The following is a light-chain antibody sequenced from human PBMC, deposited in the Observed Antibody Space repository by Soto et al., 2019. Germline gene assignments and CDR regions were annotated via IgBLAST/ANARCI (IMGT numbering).Light chain of an antibody. CDR1: RDIAHY. CDR3: QQYDDLPLT. CDR2: DAS. V-gene: IGKV1-33*01. J-gene: IGKJ4*01. Sequence: DIQLTQSPSSLSASVGDRITITCQASRDIAHYLSWYQQKPGKAPQLLVYDASKLQTGVPSRFSGSASGTDFTFAISSLQPEDGATYFCQQYDDLPLTFGGGTKVEIK.